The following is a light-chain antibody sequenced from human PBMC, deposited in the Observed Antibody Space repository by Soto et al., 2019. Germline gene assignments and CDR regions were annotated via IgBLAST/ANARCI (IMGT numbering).Light chain of an antibody. CDR1: SSNIGSNY. J-gene: IGLJ2*01. CDR2: KNN. V-gene: IGLV1-47*01. CDR3: AAWDDSLSGVV. Sequence: QAVVTQPPSASGTPGQRVTISCSGSSSNIGSNYVYWYQQFPGTAPKLLIHKNNQRPSGVPDRFSGSKSGTSASLAISGLRSEDEADYYCAAWDDSLSGVVFGGGTQLTVL.